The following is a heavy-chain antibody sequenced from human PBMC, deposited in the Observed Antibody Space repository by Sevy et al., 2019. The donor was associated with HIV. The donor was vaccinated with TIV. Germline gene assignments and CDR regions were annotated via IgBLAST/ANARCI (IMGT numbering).Heavy chain of an antibody. J-gene: IGHJ4*02. V-gene: IGHV3-23*01. CDR3: AKDDGGGSARGNSFDY. D-gene: IGHD1-26*01. CDR2: ISGSGGST. Sequence: GGSLRLSCAASGFTFSSYAMSWVRQAPGKGLEWVSAISGSGGSTYYADSVKGRFTISRDNSKNTLYLQMNSLRAEDTAVYYCAKDDGGGSARGNSFDYWGQGTLVTVSS. CDR1: GFTFSSYA.